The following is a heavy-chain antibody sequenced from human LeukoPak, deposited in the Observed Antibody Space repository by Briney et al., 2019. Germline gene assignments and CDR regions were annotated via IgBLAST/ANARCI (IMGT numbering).Heavy chain of an antibody. CDR3: ARSPYRAARPLCYFDY. Sequence: ASVKVSCKASGYTFTSYYMHWVRQAPGQGLEWMGIINPSGGSTSYAQKFQGRVTMTRDMSTSTVYMELSSLRSEDTAVYYCARSPYRAARPLCYFDYWGQGTLVTVSS. V-gene: IGHV1-46*01. D-gene: IGHD6-6*01. CDR1: GYTFTSYY. J-gene: IGHJ4*02. CDR2: INPSGGST.